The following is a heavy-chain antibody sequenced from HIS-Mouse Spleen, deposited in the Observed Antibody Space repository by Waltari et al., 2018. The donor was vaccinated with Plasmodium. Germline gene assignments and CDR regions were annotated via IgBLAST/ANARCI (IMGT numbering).Heavy chain of an antibody. D-gene: IGHD3-9*01. J-gene: IGHJ2*01. CDR1: GFTFSSYS. CDR2: ISSSSSYI. CDR3: AREDILTGYYNDYWYFDL. V-gene: IGHV3-21*01. Sequence: AGGLVKPGGSLRLSCAASGFTFSSYSMNWVRQAPGKGLEWVSSISSSSSYIYYADSVKGRFTISRDNAENSLYLQMNSLRAEDTAVYYCAREDILTGYYNDYWYFDLWGRGTLVTVSS.